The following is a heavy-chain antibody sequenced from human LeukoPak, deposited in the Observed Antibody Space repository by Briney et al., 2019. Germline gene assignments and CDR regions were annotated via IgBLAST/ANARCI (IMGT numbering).Heavy chain of an antibody. J-gene: IGHJ6*02. CDR2: INSDGSST. Sequence: GGSLRLSCAASGFTVSSYWMHWVRQAPGKGLVWVSRINSDGSSTSYADSVKGRFTISRDNAKNTLYLQMNSLRAEDTAVYYCARDDGDLYYYGMDVWGQGTTVTVSS. CDR3: ARDDGDLYYYGMDV. CDR1: GFTVSSYW. V-gene: IGHV3-74*01. D-gene: IGHD4-17*01.